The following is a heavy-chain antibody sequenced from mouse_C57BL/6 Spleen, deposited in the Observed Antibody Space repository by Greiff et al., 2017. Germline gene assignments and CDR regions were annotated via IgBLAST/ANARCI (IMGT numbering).Heavy chain of an antibody. Sequence: EVQLQQSGPELVKPGASVKISCKASGYTFTDYYMNWVKQSHGKSLEWIGDINPNNGGTSYNQKFKGKATLTVDKSSSTAYLELRSLTSEDSAVYYCARKKDGYPYWYFDVWGKGTTVTVSS. CDR3: ARKKDGYPYWYFDV. J-gene: IGHJ1*03. D-gene: IGHD2-3*01. V-gene: IGHV1-26*01. CDR1: GYTFTDYY. CDR2: INPNNGGT.